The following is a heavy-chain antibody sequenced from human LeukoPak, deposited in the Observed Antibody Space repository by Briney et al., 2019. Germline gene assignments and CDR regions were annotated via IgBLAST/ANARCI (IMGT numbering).Heavy chain of an antibody. J-gene: IGHJ4*02. V-gene: IGHV1-2*02. Sequence: ASVKVSCKASGYTFIGYWIHWVRPAPGQGLEWMGCMHPNSGVTGYAQRFQGRVTMTRDTSISTAYMDLSSLRSDDTAVYYCARDPGYLQSDYWGQGTLVTVPS. CDR1: GYTFIGYW. CDR2: MHPNSGVT. D-gene: IGHD4-11*01. CDR3: ARDPGYLQSDY.